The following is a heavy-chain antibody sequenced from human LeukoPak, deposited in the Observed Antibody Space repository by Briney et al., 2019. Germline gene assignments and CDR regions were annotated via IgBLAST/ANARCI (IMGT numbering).Heavy chain of an antibody. J-gene: IGHJ3*01. V-gene: IGHV4-59*01. Sequence: SETLSLTCTVSGGSISSYYWSWIRQPPGKGLEWIGYVHFSGTTSFNPSLKSRVTISVDTSKNQFSLRLSSVTAADTAVYYCAREQYLAYDVFGFWGQGAMVTVSS. CDR1: GGSISSYY. CDR2: VHFSGTT. D-gene: IGHD4-11*01. CDR3: AREQYLAYDVFGF.